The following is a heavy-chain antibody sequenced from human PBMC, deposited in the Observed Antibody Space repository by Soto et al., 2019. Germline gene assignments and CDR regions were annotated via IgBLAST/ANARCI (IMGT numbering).Heavy chain of an antibody. J-gene: IGHJ6*02. V-gene: IGHV1-2*04. CDR3: AKNGQPPYYYYGLDV. CDR1: GYTFTGYY. Sequence: ASVKVSCKASGYTFTGYYMHWVRQAPGQGLEWMGWINPNSGGTNYAQKFQGWVTMTRDTSISTAYMELRTLTPDDTAVYYCAKNGQPPYYYYGLDVWGRGTTVTVSS. CDR2: INPNSGGT. D-gene: IGHD2-8*01.